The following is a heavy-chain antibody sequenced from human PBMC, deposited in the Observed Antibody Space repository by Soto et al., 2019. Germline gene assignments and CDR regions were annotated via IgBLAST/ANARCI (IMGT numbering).Heavy chain of an antibody. J-gene: IGHJ3*02. V-gene: IGHV3-64*01. CDR3: ARDEGGSSWYSVWGAFDI. Sequence: GGSLRLSCAASGFTFSSYAMHWVRQAPGKGLEYVSAISSNGGSTYYANSVKGRFTISRDNSKNTLYLQMGSLRAEDMAVYYCARDEGGSSWYSVWGAFDIWGQGTMVTVSS. CDR1: GFTFSSYA. CDR2: ISSNGGST. D-gene: IGHD6-13*01.